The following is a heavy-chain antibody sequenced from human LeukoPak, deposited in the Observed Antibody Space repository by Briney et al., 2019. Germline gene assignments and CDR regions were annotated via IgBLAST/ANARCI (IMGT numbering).Heavy chain of an antibody. J-gene: IGHJ5*02. CDR3: AIFPGYNGFDP. V-gene: IGHV4-4*02. CDR2: IYHSGST. D-gene: IGHD3-9*01. CDR1: GGSLSSSNW. Sequence: SETLSLTCAVSGGSLSSSNWWSWVRQPPGKGLGWVGEIYHSGSTNYNPSLKSRVTISVDKSKNQFSLKLSSVTAADTAVDFCAIFPGYNGFDPWGQGTLVTVSS.